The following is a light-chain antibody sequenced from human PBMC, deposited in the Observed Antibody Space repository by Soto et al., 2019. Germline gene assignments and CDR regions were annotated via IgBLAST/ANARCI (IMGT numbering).Light chain of an antibody. CDR1: SSDVGGYNY. V-gene: IGLV2-14*03. CDR3: SSYTSSSLHV. Sequence: QSVLTQPASVSGSPGQSITISCTGTSSDVGGYNYVSWYQQHPGKAPKLMIYDVSNRPSGVSNRFSGSKSGNTASLTISGLQAEDEDDYYCSSYTSSSLHVFGTGTKVTV. CDR2: DVS. J-gene: IGLJ1*01.